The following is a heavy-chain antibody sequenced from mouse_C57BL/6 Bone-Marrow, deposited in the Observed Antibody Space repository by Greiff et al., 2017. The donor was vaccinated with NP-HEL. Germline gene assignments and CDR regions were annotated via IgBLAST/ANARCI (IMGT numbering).Heavy chain of an antibody. V-gene: IGHV5-9*01. D-gene: IGHD2-3*01. CDR2: ISAGGGNT. CDR3: ARHGGYYGDY. CDR1: GFTFSSYT. Sequence: EVMLVESGGGLVKPGGSLKLSCAASGFTFSSYTMSWVRQTPEKRLEWVATISAGGGNTYYPDSVKGRFTISRDNAKNTLYLQMSSLRSEDTALYYCARHGGYYGDYWGQGTTLTVSS. J-gene: IGHJ2*01.